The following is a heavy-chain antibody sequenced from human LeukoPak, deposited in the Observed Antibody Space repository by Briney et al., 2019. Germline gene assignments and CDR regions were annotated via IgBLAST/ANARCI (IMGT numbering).Heavy chain of an antibody. V-gene: IGHV3-53*01. CDR1: GFTVNSNY. Sequence: PGGSLRLSCAASGFTVNSNYMSWVRQAPGKGLEWVSVIYSGGNTYYADSVKGRFTISRDNSKNTLYLQMNSLRAEDTAVYYCARAVSSGYDPFDYWGQGTLVTVSS. CDR2: IYSGGNT. J-gene: IGHJ4*02. D-gene: IGHD3-22*01. CDR3: ARAVSSGYDPFDY.